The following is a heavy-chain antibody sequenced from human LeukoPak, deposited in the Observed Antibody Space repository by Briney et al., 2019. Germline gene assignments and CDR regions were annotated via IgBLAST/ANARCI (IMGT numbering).Heavy chain of an antibody. D-gene: IGHD4-17*01. CDR2: IYYSGST. V-gene: IGHV4-59*01. CDR1: GGSLTSYC. Sequence: SETLSLTCTVSGGSLTSYCWSWIRQPPGKGLEWIGYIYYSGSTNYNPSLKSRLSISVDTSKNQFSLRLSSVTAADTAVYYCARVSAYGDYAGTLDYWGQGTLVTVSS. J-gene: IGHJ4*02. CDR3: ARVSAYGDYAGTLDY.